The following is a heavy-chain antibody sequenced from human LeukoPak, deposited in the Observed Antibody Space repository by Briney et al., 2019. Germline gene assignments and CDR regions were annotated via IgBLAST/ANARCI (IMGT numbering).Heavy chain of an antibody. V-gene: IGHV5-51*01. D-gene: IGHD4-17*01. J-gene: IGHJ3*02. CDR3: ARRATVTTNDAFDI. Sequence: GESLKISCKGSGYSFTSYWIGWVRQMPGKGLEGMGIIYPGDSDTRYSPSFQGQVTISADKSISTAYLQWSSLKASDTAMYYCARRATVTTNDAFDIWGQGTMIAVSS. CDR1: GYSFTSYW. CDR2: IYPGDSDT.